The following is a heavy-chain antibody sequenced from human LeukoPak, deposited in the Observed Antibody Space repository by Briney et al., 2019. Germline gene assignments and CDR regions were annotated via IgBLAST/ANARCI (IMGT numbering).Heavy chain of an antibody. CDR3: ARGTYYYDSSGYYVPFDY. CDR1: GYTFTGYY. Sequence: ASVKVSCKASGYTFTGYYMHWVRQAPGQGLEWMGWINPNSGGTNYAQKFQGRVTMIRDTSISTAYMELSRLRSDDTAVYYCARGTYYYDSSGYYVPFDYWGQGTLVTVSS. D-gene: IGHD3-22*01. CDR2: INPNSGGT. J-gene: IGHJ4*02. V-gene: IGHV1-2*02.